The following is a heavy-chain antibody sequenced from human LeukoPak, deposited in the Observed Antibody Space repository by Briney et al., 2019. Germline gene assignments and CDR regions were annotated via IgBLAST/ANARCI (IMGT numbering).Heavy chain of an antibody. CDR2: INHSGST. CDR3: ARSRRGVVGATMDY. Sequence: SETLSLTCAVYGGSFSGYYWSWIRQPPGKGLEWIGEINHSGSTNYNPSLKSRVTISVDTSKNQFSLKLSSVTAADTAVYYCARSRRGVVGATMDYWGQGTLVTVS. CDR1: GGSFSGYY. J-gene: IGHJ4*02. D-gene: IGHD1-26*01. V-gene: IGHV4-34*01.